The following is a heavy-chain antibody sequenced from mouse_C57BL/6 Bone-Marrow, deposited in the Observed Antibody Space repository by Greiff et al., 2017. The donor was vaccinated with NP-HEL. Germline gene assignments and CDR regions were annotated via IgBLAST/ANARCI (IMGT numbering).Heavy chain of an antibody. D-gene: IGHD1-1*01. V-gene: IGHV1-81*01. CDR3: ARSGTTVVYWYCDV. CDR2: IYPRSGNT. J-gene: IGHJ1*03. CDR1: GYTFTSYG. Sequence: VKLVESGAELARPGASVKLSCKASGYTFTSYGISWVKQRTGQGLEWIGEIYPRSGNTYYNEKFKGKATLTADKSSSTAYMELRSLTSEDSAVYFCARSGTTVVYWYCDVWGTGTTVTVSS.